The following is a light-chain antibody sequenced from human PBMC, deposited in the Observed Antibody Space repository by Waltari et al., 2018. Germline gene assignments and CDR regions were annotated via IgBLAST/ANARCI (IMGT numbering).Light chain of an antibody. V-gene: IGLV2-14*01. CDR3: NSDTGSSSWV. Sequence: QSALTQPTSVSGSPGQSITISCTGTSRDVGSYNYASWYQQYPGKAPQLLLYGVSDPSSGVSSCFSGSKAGNTASLTISVLQADDEADYYCNSDTGSSSWVFGGGTKLTVL. CDR1: SRDVGSYNY. J-gene: IGLJ3*02. CDR2: GVS.